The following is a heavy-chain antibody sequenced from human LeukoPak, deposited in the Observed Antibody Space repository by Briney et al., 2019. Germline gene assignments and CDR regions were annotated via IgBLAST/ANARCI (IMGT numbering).Heavy chain of an antibody. Sequence: GGSLRLSCAASGFTFSSYGMHWIRQAPGKGLEWVAFIRYHGSDEYYADSVKGRSTISRDNSKNTLYLQMNSLRAEDTAAYYCAKDGPYSTTWAFDYWGQGNLVTVSS. CDR3: AKDGPYSTTWAFDY. J-gene: IGHJ4*02. V-gene: IGHV3-30*02. D-gene: IGHD6-13*01. CDR2: IRYHGSDE. CDR1: GFTFSSYG.